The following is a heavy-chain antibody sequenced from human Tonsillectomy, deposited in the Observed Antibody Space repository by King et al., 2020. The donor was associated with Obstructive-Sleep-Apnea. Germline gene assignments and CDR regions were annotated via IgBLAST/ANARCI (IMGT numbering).Heavy chain of an antibody. D-gene: IGHD6-13*01. V-gene: IGHV3-15*01. CDR3: TTSRGAAAFFNC. CDR2: VSDGGTA. Sequence: VQLVESGGGLVEPGGSLRLSCAASGLPFNNAWMRWVRQAPGERLEWVGRVSDGGTADYATPVKGRFTIVRDDSKNTLYLQMSSLKTEDTAVYYCTTSRGAAAFFNCWGQGTVVTVSS. CDR1: GLPFNNAW. J-gene: IGHJ4*02.